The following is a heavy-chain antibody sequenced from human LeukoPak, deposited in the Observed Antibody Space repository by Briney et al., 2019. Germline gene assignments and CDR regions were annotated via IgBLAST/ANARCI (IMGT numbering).Heavy chain of an antibody. CDR1: GGTFSSYA. CDR2: IIPIFGTA. Sequence: SVKVSCXASGGTFSSYAISWVRQAPGQGLEWMGGIIPIFGTANYAQKFQGRVTITTDESTSTAYMELSSLRSEDTAVYYCAGFGVRPYWGQGTLVTVSS. V-gene: IGHV1-69*05. D-gene: IGHD2-8*01. CDR3: AGFGVRPY. J-gene: IGHJ4*02.